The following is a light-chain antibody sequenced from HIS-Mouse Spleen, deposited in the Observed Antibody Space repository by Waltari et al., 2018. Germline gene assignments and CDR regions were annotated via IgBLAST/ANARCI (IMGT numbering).Light chain of an antibody. CDR2: EDS. Sequence: SYELTQPPSVSVSPGQTARITCSGDALPKKYAYWYQQKSGQAPVLVIHEDSKRPSGIPERFSGSISGTMATLTISGAQVEDEADYYCYSTDSSGNHRVFGGGTKLTVL. CDR1: ALPKKY. J-gene: IGLJ2*01. V-gene: IGLV3-10*01. CDR3: YSTDSSGNHRV.